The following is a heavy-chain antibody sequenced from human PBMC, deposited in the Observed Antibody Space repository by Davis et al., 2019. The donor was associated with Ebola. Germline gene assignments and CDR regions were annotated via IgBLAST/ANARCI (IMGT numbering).Heavy chain of an antibody. J-gene: IGHJ6*02. V-gene: IGHV3-21*04. Sequence: GESLKISCAASGFTFSSYSMNWVRQAPGKGLEWVSSISSSSSYIYYADSVKGRFTISRDNAKNSLYLQMNSLRAEDTAVYYCARVLEVTNYYFYGMDVWGQGTTVTVSS. CDR2: ISSSSSYI. CDR3: ARVLEVTNYYFYGMDV. CDR1: GFTFSSYS. D-gene: IGHD4-17*01.